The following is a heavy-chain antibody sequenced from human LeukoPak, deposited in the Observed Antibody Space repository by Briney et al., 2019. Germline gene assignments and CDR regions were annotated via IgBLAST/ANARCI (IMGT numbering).Heavy chain of an antibody. CDR1: GFTFSSYW. J-gene: IGHJ4*02. CDR2: INSDGSST. V-gene: IGHV3-74*01. Sequence: GGSLRLSCAASGFTFSSYWMHWVRQAPGKGLVWVSRINSDGSSTSYADSVKGRFTISRDNAKNTLYLQMNGLRAEDTAVYYCARVGFPYYDILTGFIDYWGQGTLVTVSS. D-gene: IGHD3-9*01. CDR3: ARVGFPYYDILTGFIDY.